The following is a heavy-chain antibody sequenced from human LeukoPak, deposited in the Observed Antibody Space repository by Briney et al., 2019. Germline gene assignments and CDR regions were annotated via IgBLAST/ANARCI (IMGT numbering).Heavy chain of an antibody. CDR1: GGSFSGYY. V-gene: IGHV4-34*01. CDR2: INHSGST. CDR3: ARGDQLPSNV. Sequence: SETLSLTCAVYGGSFSGYYWSWIRQPPGKGLEWIGEINHSGSTNYNPSLKSRVTISVDTSKNQFSLKLSSVTAGDTAVYYCARGDQLPSNVWGKGTTVTVSS. D-gene: IGHD2-2*01. J-gene: IGHJ6*04.